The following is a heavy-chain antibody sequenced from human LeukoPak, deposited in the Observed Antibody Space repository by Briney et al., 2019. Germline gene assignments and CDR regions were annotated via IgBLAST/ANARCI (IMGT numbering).Heavy chain of an antibody. V-gene: IGHV1-18*04. Sequence: ASVKVSCKASGDTFINYGFTWVRQAPGQGLECRGWISGYSGNTNYLQKFQGRVTMTTDTSTNTVYMELRSLSSDDTAVYYCARVSTNSRVGGYDPQWYFDLWGRGTLVTVSS. J-gene: IGHJ2*01. D-gene: IGHD5-12*01. CDR3: ARVSTNSRVGGYDPQWYFDL. CDR1: GDTFINYG. CDR2: ISGYSGNT.